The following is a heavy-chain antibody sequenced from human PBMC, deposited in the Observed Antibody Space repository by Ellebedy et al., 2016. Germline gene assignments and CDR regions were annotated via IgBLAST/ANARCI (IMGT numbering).Heavy chain of an antibody. J-gene: IGHJ4*02. V-gene: IGHV4-30-4*08. D-gene: IGHD5-18*01. CDR3: ARGSVDTALIVVLRPPDF. CDR1: GASVNTYGHY. CDR2: IYYTGST. Sequence: SETLSLTCNVSGASVNTYGHYWSWIRQHPGKGLEWIGFIYYTGSTSYNPSLKSRLSMSLDTSKNQFSLTLSSVTAADTALYFCARGSVDTALIVVLRPPDFWGQGTLVTVSS.